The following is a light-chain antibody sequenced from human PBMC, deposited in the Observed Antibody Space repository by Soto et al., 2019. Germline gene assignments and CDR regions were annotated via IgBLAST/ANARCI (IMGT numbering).Light chain of an antibody. CDR3: QQNNNWPQT. Sequence: EIVMTQSPATLSVSPGERATLSCRASQSVRSNLAWYQQKPGQAPRLLIYGASTRATGIPARFSGSGSGTEFTLTISSLQSGDFAVYYCQQNNNWPQTFGQGTKVEIK. V-gene: IGKV3-15*01. J-gene: IGKJ1*01. CDR1: QSVRSN. CDR2: GAS.